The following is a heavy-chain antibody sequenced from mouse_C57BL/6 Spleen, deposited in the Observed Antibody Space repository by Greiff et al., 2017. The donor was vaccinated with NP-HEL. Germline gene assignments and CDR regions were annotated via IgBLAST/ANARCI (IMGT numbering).Heavy chain of an antibody. CDR3: ARHQSLYDYDGAWFAY. Sequence: VQLQQSGAGLVQPGASLNLSCTASGYTFTEYTIHWVQQRSGQGLEWMGCFYPGGGSLTYNEKFSDKGTLTADKSSSTVYMEISRLTSEDSAVYFCARHQSLYDYDGAWFAYWGEGTLGTVSA. V-gene: IGHV1-62-2*01. D-gene: IGHD2-4*01. CDR1: GYTFTEYT. J-gene: IGHJ3*01. CDR2: FYPGGGSL.